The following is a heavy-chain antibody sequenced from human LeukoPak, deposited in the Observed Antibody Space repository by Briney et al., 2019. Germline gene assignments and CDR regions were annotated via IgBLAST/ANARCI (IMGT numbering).Heavy chain of an antibody. J-gene: IGHJ4*02. V-gene: IGHV3-30*18. CDR3: AKRGEEYDYVWGSYRYYFDY. CDR2: ISYDGSNK. Sequence: GGSLRLSCAASGFTFSSYGMHWVRQAPGKGPEWVAVISYDGSNKYYADSVKGRFTISRDNSKSTLYLQMNSLRAEDTAVYYCAKRGEEYDYVWGSYRYYFDYWGQGTLVTVSS. D-gene: IGHD3-16*02. CDR1: GFTFSSYG.